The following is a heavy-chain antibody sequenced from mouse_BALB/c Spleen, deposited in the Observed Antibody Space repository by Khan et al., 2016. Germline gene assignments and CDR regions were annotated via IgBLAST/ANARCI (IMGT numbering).Heavy chain of an antibody. D-gene: IGHD1-1*01. CDR1: GDSITSGY. V-gene: IGHV3-8*02. J-gene: IGHJ4*01. CDR3: VRYDGSTYVRGMDY. Sequence: EVQLQESGPSLMKLSQTLSLTCSVTGDSITSGYWNWIRKFPGNKLEYMGYISHSGSTYYNPSLKSRISITRDTSKNQYYLQLNSVTTEDTATYYCVRYDGSTYVRGMDYWGQGTSVTVSS. CDR2: ISHSGST.